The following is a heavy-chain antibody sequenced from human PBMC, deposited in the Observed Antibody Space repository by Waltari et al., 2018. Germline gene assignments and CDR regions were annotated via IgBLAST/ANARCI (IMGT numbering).Heavy chain of an antibody. J-gene: IGHJ3*02. D-gene: IGHD6-13*01. Sequence: QVQLVQSGAELKKPGSSVKVSCKVSGGPFRTHAITWVRQAPGQGLEWMGGIIPMFGTANYAQKIQDRVTINTDESMTTAYMHLSSLTSDDTAVYYCARGGLYGQQLLESAFEIWGQGTKVTVSS. CDR2: IIPMFGTA. CDR3: ARGGLYGQQLLESAFEI. CDR1: GGPFRTHA. V-gene: IGHV1-69*05.